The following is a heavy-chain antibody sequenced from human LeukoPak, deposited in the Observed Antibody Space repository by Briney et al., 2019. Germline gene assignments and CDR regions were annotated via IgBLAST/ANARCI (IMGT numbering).Heavy chain of an antibody. J-gene: IGHJ4*02. CDR2: IIPIFGTA. CDR3: ARVPPIARYYFDY. V-gene: IGHV1-69*13. CDR1: GGTFSSYA. D-gene: IGHD6-13*01. Sequence: GASVKVSCKASGGTFSSYAISWVRQAPGQGLEWMGGIIPIFGTANHAQKFQGRVTITADESTSTAYMELSSLRSEDTAVYYCARVPPIARYYFDYWGQGTLVTVSS.